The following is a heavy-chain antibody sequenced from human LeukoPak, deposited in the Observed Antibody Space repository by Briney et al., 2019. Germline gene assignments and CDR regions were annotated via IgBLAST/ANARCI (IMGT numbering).Heavy chain of an antibody. CDR2: FDPEAGET. D-gene: IGHD3-9*01. CDR3: ARDLRLVPYYYYYYMDV. V-gene: IGHV1-24*01. CDR1: GYSFIELS. J-gene: IGHJ6*03. Sequence: ASVKVSCKVSGYSFIELSTHWVRQAPGKGLEWMGSFDPEAGETIYAQKFQGRVTMTRDMSTSTVYMELSSLRSEDTAVYYCARDLRLVPYYYYYYMDVWGKGTTVTVSS.